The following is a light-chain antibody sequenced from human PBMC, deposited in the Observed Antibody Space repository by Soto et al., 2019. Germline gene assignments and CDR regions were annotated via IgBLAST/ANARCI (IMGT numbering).Light chain of an antibody. CDR1: QSVSSY. J-gene: IGKJ1*01. V-gene: IGKV3-11*01. Sequence: EIVLTQSKDTLSLSPGERATLSCRASQSVSSYLAWYQQKPGQAPRLLIYDASNRATGIPARFSGSGSGTDFTLTIGSLEPEDFAVYYCQQRSNWPPTFGQGTKVDIK. CDR3: QQRSNWPPT. CDR2: DAS.